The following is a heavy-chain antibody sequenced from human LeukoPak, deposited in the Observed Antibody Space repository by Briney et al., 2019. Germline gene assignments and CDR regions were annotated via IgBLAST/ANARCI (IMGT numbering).Heavy chain of an antibody. D-gene: IGHD4-11*01. Sequence: PGGSLRLSCAASGFTFSSYAMHWVRQAPGKGLEWVAVISYDGSNKYYADSVKGRFTISRDNSKNTLYLQMNSLRAEDTAVYYCARGVTVTTNRRFDPWGQGTLVTVSS. J-gene: IGHJ5*02. V-gene: IGHV3-30*04. CDR1: GFTFSSYA. CDR3: ARGVTVTTNRRFDP. CDR2: ISYDGSNK.